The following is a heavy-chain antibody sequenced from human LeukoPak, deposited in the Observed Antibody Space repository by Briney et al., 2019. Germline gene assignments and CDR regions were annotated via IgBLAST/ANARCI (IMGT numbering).Heavy chain of an antibody. CDR2: INSDGSWT. CDR1: GNYW. CDR3: VSFYETY. V-gene: IGHV3-74*01. Sequence: GGSLRLSCAASGNYWMHWVRQAPGRGLVWVSHINSDGSWTSYADSVKGRFTISKDNAKNTVYLQMNNLRAEDTAVCYCVSFYETYWGRGTLVTVSS. J-gene: IGHJ4*02. D-gene: IGHD2-2*01.